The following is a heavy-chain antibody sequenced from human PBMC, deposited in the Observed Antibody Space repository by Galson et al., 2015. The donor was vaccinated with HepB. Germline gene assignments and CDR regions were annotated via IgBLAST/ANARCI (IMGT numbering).Heavy chain of an antibody. J-gene: IGHJ4*02. D-gene: IGHD3-22*01. Sequence: SVKVSCKASGYTFTGYYMHWVRQAPGQGLEWMGWINPNSGGTNYAQKFQGRVTMTRDTSISTAYMELSRLRSDDTAVYYCARDGTMIVVDGFDYWGQGTLVTVSS. CDR2: INPNSGGT. V-gene: IGHV1-2*02. CDR3: ARDGTMIVVDGFDY. CDR1: GYTFTGYY.